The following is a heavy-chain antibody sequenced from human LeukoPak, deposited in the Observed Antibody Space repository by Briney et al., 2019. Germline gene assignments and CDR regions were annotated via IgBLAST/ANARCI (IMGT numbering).Heavy chain of an antibody. Sequence: WASVKVSCKASGYTFTIYAMNWVRQAPGQGLEWMGWINTNTGNPTYAQGFTGRFVFSLDTSVSAAYLQISSLTAEDTAVYYCARDVLGAAAGPPNWFDPWGQGTLVTVSS. D-gene: IGHD6-13*01. J-gene: IGHJ5*02. CDR1: GYTFTIYA. V-gene: IGHV7-4-1*02. CDR2: INTNTGNP. CDR3: ARDVLGAAAGPPNWFDP.